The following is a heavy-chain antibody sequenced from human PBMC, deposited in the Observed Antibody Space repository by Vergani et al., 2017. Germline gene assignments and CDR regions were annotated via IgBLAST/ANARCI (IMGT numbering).Heavy chain of an antibody. CDR3: ASFSSSWSLAIDY. CDR2: IDTSGST. D-gene: IGHD6-13*01. CDR1: GYSISSGYY. J-gene: IGHJ4*02. Sequence: QVQLQESGPGLVKPSETLSLTCAVSGYSISSGYYWSWIRQPPGKGLEWIGYIDTSGSTNYNPSLKSRVTISVDTSKNQFSLKLSSVTAADTAVYYCASFSSSWSLAIDYWGQGTLVTVSS. V-gene: IGHV4-4*09.